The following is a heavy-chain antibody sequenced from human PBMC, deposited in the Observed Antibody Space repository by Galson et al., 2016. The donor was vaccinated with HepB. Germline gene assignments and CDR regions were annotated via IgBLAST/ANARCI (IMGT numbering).Heavy chain of an antibody. CDR2: IDKDGTLK. V-gene: IGHV3-7*01. CDR1: GFAFSVYW. Sequence: SLRLSCAASGFAFSVYWMAWVRQAPGKGLEWVATIDKDGTLKLYVDSVKGRFTISRDNAKNSVYLQMNSLRVEDTAVYYCAREDWGLSDSWGQEPWSPSPQ. CDR3: AREDWGLSDS. J-gene: IGHJ5*01. D-gene: IGHD3/OR15-3a*01.